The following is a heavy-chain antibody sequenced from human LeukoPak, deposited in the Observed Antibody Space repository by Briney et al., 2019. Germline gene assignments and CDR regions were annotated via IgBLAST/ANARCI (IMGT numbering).Heavy chain of an antibody. V-gene: IGHV3-23*01. D-gene: IGHD2-21*01. Sequence: GGSLRLSCGASGFIFSGFSMNWVRRAPGKGLEWVSLIYGSDGRIFYSDSVKGRFTISRDNYKNTLYLHMDSLRVEDTAIYYCAKDSVPDCYNSVDYWGQGTLVTVSS. CDR3: AKDSVPDCYNSVDY. CDR1: GFIFSGFS. CDR2: IYGSDGRI. J-gene: IGHJ4*02.